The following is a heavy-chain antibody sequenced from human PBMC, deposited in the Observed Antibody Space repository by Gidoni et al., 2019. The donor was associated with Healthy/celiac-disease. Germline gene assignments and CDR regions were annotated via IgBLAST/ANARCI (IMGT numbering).Heavy chain of an antibody. Sequence: EVQLVESGGGLVQPGGSLRLSCAASGFTFSRYSMNWFRQAPGKGLEWVSSISSSSSYIYYADSVKGRFTISRDNAKNSLYLQMNSLRAEDTAVYYCARGSYYYGSGSYYNDYYYYYYGMDVWGQGTTVTVSS. CDR3: ARGSYYYGSGSYYNDYYYYYYGMDV. CDR1: GFTFSRYS. V-gene: IGHV3-21*01. D-gene: IGHD3-10*01. CDR2: ISSSSSYI. J-gene: IGHJ6*02.